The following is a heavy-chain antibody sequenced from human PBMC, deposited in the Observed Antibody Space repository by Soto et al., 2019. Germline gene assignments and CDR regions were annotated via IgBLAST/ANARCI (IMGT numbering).Heavy chain of an antibody. CDR2: IIPIFGTA. V-gene: IGHV1-69*01. CDR3: ARVGEDYYDSSGYYRFDY. Sequence: QVQLVQSGAEVKKPGSSVKVSCKASGGTFSSYAISWVRQAPGQGLEWMGGIIPIFGTANYAQKLQGRVTITADESTSTAYMELSSLRSEDTAVYYCARVGEDYYDSSGYYRFDYWGQGTLVTVSS. D-gene: IGHD3-22*01. J-gene: IGHJ4*02. CDR1: GGTFSSYA.